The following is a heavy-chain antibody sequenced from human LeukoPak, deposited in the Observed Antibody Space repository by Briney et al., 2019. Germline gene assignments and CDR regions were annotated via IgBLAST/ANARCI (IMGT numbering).Heavy chain of an antibody. J-gene: IGHJ3*02. CDR1: GFTFSSYA. CDR3: AKDRSPSSGYSDAFDI. V-gene: IGHV3-23*01. Sequence: GGSLRLSCAASGFTFSSYAMSWVRQAPGKGLEWVSIISGSGGTTYYADSVKGRFTISRYNSKNTLYLQMNSLRAEDTALYYCAKDRSPSSGYSDAFDIWGQGSMVTVSS. CDR2: ISGSGGTT. D-gene: IGHD3-22*01.